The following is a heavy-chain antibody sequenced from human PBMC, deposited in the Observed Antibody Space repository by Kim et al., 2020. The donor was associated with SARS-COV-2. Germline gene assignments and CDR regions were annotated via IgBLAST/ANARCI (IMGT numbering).Heavy chain of an antibody. CDR1: GGSLNRYF. J-gene: IGHJ3*01. D-gene: IGHD3-10*02. CDR3: GRISDVSFDV. CDR2: INYNGIA. V-gene: IGHV4-34*01. Sequence: SETLSLTCAVYGGSLNRYFWTWIRQSPGKGLEWIGYINYNGIAKSNPSLPSLKTIATITSNTPTTQFSICLNSATAADTALYCYGRISDVSFDV.